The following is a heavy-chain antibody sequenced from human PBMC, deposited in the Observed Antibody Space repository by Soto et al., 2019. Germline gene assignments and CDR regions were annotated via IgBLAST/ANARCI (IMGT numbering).Heavy chain of an antibody. J-gene: IGHJ4*02. D-gene: IGHD3-22*01. CDR2: IIPILGIA. CDR1: GGTFSSYT. CDR3: ARGDYDSSGYDY. V-gene: IGHV1-69*02. Sequence: QVQLVQSGAEVKKPGSSVKVSCKASGGTFSSYTISWVRQAPGQGLEWMGRIIPILGIANYAQKFQGRVTITADKSTSTAYMELISLRSEDTAVYYCARGDYDSSGYDYWGQGTLVTVSS.